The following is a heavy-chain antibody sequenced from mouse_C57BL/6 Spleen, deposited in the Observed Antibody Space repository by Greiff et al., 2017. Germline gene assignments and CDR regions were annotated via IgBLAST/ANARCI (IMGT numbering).Heavy chain of an antibody. CDR3: ARYIPYYYGSIYAMDD. J-gene: IGHJ4*01. CDR2: IRNKANGYTT. D-gene: IGHD1-1*01. V-gene: IGHV7-3*01. CDR1: GFTFTDYY. Sequence: EVQRVESGGGLVQPGGSLSLSCAASGFTFTDYYMSWVRQPPGKALEWLGFIRNKANGYTTEYSASVTGRFTISRDNSQSILYLQMNALRAEDSATYYRARYIPYYYGSIYAMDDWGQGTSVTVSS.